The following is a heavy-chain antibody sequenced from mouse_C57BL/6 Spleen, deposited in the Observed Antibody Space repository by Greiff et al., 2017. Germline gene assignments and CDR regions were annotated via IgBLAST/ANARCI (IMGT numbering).Heavy chain of an antibody. D-gene: IGHD4-1*01. CDR1: GYTFTSYW. J-gene: IGHJ2*01. CDR3: ARRQANWDYFGY. V-gene: IGHV1-52*01. CDR2: IDPSDSET. Sequence: QVQLQQPGAELVRPGSSVKLSCKASGYTFTSYWLHWVKQRPIQGLEWIGNIDPSDSETHYNQKFKDKATLTVDKSSSTAYMQLSSLTSEDSAVYYCARRQANWDYFGYWGQGTTLTVSS.